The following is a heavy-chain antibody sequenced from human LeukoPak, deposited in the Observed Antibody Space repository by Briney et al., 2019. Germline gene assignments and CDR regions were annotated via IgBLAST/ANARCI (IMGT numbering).Heavy chain of an antibody. CDR1: GYTFTGYY. V-gene: IGHV1-2*02. CDR2: IKPNSGGT. D-gene: IGHD5-24*01. Sequence: ASVKVSCKASGYTFTGYYMHWVRQAPGQGPEWMGWIKPNSGGTNYAQKFQGRVTMTRDTSISTAYMELNSLRSDDTAVYYCARDRDDIFDIWGQGTMVTVSS. CDR3: ARDRDDIFDI. J-gene: IGHJ3*02.